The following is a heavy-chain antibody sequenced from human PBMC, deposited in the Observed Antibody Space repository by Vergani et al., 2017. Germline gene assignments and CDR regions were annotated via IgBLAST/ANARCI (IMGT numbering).Heavy chain of an antibody. D-gene: IGHD4-17*01. CDR2: VDPEDGET. Sequence: EVQLVQSGAEVKKPGATMNISCKVSGYTFTDHYMHWVKQAPGKGLEWMGLVDPEDGETIYAEKFKGRVTIAVDTSTDTAHLELSSLRSEDTAVYYCATPQTVTTGGMEVWGQGTTVIVSS. CDR1: GYTFTDHY. V-gene: IGHV1-69-2*01. J-gene: IGHJ6*02. CDR3: ATPQTVTTGGMEV.